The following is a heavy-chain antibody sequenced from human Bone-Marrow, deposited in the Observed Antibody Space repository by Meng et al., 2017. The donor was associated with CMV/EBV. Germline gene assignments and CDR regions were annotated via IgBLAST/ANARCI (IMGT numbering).Heavy chain of an antibody. V-gene: IGHV1-46*01. D-gene: IGHD2-2*02. CDR3: ARGGVSGCSSTSCYTGWFDP. CDR1: GYTFTSYG. J-gene: IGHJ5*02. Sequence: ASVKVSCKASGYTFTSYGISWVRQAPGQGLEWMGIINPSGGSTSYAQKFQGRVTMTRDTSTSTVYMELSSLRSEDTAVYYCARGGVSGCSSTSCYTGWFDPWGQGTLVTVSS. CDR2: INPSGGST.